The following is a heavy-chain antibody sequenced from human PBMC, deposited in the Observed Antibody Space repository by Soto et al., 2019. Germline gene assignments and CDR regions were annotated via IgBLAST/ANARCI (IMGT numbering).Heavy chain of an antibody. Sequence: RRLSCAASGFRFGDHYMTWILQAPGKGLEWVSKISGDATTKCYADSVKGRFTVSRDNAKNSLYLQMTSLRAEDTAVYYCAGDPYYYGSAFWGQGTLVTVSS. J-gene: IGHJ4*02. D-gene: IGHD3-10*01. CDR1: GFRFGDHY. CDR2: ISGDATTK. CDR3: AGDPYYYGSAF. V-gene: IGHV3-11*01.